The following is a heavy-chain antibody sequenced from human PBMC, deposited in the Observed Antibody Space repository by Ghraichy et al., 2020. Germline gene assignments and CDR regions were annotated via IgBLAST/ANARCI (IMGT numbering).Heavy chain of an antibody. CDR2: ISGSGGST. V-gene: IGHV3-23*01. D-gene: IGHD3-3*01. CDR1: GFTFSSYA. CDR3: AKDPRFLEWLNYYYGMDV. J-gene: IGHJ6*02. Sequence: GGSLRLSCAASGFTFSSYAMSWVRQAPGKGLEWVSAISGSGGSTYYADSVKGRFTISRDNSKNTLYLQMNSLRAEDTAVYYCAKDPRFLEWLNYYYGMDVWGQGTTVTVSS.